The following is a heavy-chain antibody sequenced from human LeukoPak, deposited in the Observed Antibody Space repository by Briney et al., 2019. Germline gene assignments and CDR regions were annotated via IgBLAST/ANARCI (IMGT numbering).Heavy chain of an antibody. Sequence: GGSLRLSCAASGFTFDDYAMHWVRQAPGKGLEWVSGISWNSGSIGYADSVKGRFTISRDNAKNSLYLQMNSLRAEDTALYYCARTGHFDYWGQGTLVTVSS. J-gene: IGHJ4*02. CDR1: GFTFDDYA. CDR3: ARTGHFDY. D-gene: IGHD1-14*01. V-gene: IGHV3-9*01. CDR2: ISWNSGSI.